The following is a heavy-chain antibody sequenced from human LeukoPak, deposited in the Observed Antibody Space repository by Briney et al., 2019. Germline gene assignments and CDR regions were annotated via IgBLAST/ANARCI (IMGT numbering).Heavy chain of an antibody. CDR1: SGSIDNEH. D-gene: IGHD3-3*01. CDR3: VSLLFGGAGGGN. J-gene: IGHJ4*02. V-gene: IGHV4-59*12. Sequence: PSETLSLTCSVSSGSIDNEHWCWVRQPPGKGLEWIGHTLYGGSNKFNPSLKSRVTISVDRSKNQFSLTLISVTAADTAVYYCVSLLFGGAGGGNWGQGSLVTVSS. CDR2: TLYGGSN.